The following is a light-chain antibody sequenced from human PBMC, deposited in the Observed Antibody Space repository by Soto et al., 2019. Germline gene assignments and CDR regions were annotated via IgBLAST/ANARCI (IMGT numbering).Light chain of an antibody. CDR1: QSVSSSY. Sequence: EIVLTQYPGTLSLSPGERATLSCRASQSVSSSYLAWYQQKPGQAPRLLMYGASSRATGIPDRFSGSGSGTDFTLTISRLEPEDFAVYYCQQYGSSPWTFGQGTKVDIK. V-gene: IGKV3-20*01. J-gene: IGKJ1*01. CDR2: GAS. CDR3: QQYGSSPWT.